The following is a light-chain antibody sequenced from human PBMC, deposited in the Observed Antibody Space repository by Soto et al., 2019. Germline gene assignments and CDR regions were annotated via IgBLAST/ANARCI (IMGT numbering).Light chain of an antibody. CDR3: QQYNIYPLT. V-gene: IGKV1D-16*01. CDR2: AAS. Sequence: DVPMTQSPSSLSASVGDRVTITCRASQDINSYLAWYQQKPGNPPKSLIYAASSLQTGVPSRFSGSESETDFTLTISNLQPEDSATYYFQQYNIYPLTFGGGTKVEIK. CDR1: QDINSY. J-gene: IGKJ4*01.